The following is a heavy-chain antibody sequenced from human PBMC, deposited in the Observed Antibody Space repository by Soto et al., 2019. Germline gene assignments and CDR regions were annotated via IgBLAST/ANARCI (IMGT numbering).Heavy chain of an antibody. Sequence: SETLSLTCTVSGGSITSGGYYWSWIRQHPGKGLEWIAYIFHSGSTDYNPSLKSRITISVDTSKNQFSLKLTFVTAADTAVYYCVRGGIAGNWFDPWGQGTLVTVSS. CDR1: GGSITSGGYY. J-gene: IGHJ5*02. CDR3: VRGGIAGNWFDP. V-gene: IGHV4-31*03. D-gene: IGHD6-13*01. CDR2: IFHSGST.